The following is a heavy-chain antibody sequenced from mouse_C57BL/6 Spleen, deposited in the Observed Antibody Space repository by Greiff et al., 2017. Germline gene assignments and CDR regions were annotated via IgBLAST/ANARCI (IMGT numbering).Heavy chain of an antibody. CDR2: INPNYGTT. V-gene: IGHV1-39*01. D-gene: IGHD2-4*01. CDR3: ASNVYYDYGAWFAY. CDR1: GYSFTDYN. J-gene: IGHJ3*01. Sequence: VQLQQSGPELVKPGASVKISCKASGYSFTDYNMNWVKQSNGKSLEWIGVINPNYGTTSSNQKFKGKATLTVDQSSSTAYMQLNSLTSEDSAVYYGASNVYYDYGAWFAYWGQGTLVTVSA.